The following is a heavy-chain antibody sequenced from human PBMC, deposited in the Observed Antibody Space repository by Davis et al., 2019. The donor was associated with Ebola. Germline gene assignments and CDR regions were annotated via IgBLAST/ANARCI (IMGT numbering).Heavy chain of an antibody. V-gene: IGHV4-34*01. CDR1: GGSFSGYY. J-gene: IGHJ4*02. D-gene: IGHD6-19*01. Sequence: SETLSLTCAVYGGSFSGYYWSWIRPPPGKGLEWIGEINHSGSTNYNPSLKSRVTISVDTSKNQFSLKLSSVTAADTAVYYCARGAVAGLPFDYWGQGTLVTVSS. CDR2: INHSGST. CDR3: ARGAVAGLPFDY.